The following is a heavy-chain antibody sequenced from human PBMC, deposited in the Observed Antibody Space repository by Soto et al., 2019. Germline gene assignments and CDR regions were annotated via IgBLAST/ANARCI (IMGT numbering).Heavy chain of an antibody. CDR3: ARHIRGNSCMDV. D-gene: IGHD2-21*01. Sequence: QLQLQESGPGLVKPSETLSLTCTVSGGSISSSSYYWGWIRQPPGKGLEWIGTIYYSGITHYNPSLKSRVTISVDTSKDQFSLKLRSVTAADTAVYYCARHIRGNSCMDVWGQGTTVTVSS. J-gene: IGHJ6*02. V-gene: IGHV4-39*01. CDR2: IYYSGIT. CDR1: GGSISSSSYY.